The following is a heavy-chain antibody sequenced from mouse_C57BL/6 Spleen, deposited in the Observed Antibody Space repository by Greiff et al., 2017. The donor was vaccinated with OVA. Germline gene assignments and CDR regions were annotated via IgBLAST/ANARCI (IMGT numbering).Heavy chain of an antibody. D-gene: IGHD2-5*01. CDR3: TREGYYSNCDY. J-gene: IGHJ2*01. Sequence: EVKLMESGEGLVKPGGSLKLSCAASGFTFSSYAMSWVRQTPEKRLEWVAYISSGGDYIYYADTVKGRFTISRDNARNTLYLQMSSLKSEDTAMYYCTREGYYSNCDYWGQGTTLTVSS. CDR2: ISSGGDYI. V-gene: IGHV5-9-1*02. CDR1: GFTFSSYA.